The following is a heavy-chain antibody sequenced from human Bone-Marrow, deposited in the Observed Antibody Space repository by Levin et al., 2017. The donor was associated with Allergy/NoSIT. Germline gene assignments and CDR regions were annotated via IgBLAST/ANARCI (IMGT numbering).Heavy chain of an antibody. CDR1: GFPFSDYY. V-gene: IGHV3-11*01. CDR3: ARAALGIDDTTWYYYMDV. D-gene: IGHD2/OR15-2a*01. Sequence: SCAASGFPFSDYYMSWLRQAPGKGLEWLSYMSSSGSNIYYADSVKGRFTISRDNAKKSLYLEMNSLRTDDTAVYYCARAALGIDDTTWYYYMDVWGKGTTVTVSS. J-gene: IGHJ6*03. CDR2: MSSSGSNI.